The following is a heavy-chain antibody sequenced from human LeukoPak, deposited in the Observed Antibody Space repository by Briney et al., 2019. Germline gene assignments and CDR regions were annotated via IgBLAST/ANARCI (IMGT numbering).Heavy chain of an antibody. CDR2: IKQDGSEK. D-gene: IGHD2-2*01. CDR3: ARESSVVVSAATGEYYYYYMDV. Sequence: GGSLRLSCAASGFTFSSYWMSWVRQAPGKGLEWVANIKQDGSEKYYVDSVKGRFTISRDNAKNSLYLQVNSLRAEDTAVYYCARESSVVVSAATGEYYYYYMDVWGKGTTVTVSS. J-gene: IGHJ6*03. CDR1: GFTFSSYW. V-gene: IGHV3-7*01.